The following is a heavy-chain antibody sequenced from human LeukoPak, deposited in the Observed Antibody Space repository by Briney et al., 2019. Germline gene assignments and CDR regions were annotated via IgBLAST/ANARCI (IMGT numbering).Heavy chain of an antibody. CDR3: ARSYGSGTDAFDI. D-gene: IGHD3-10*01. J-gene: IGHJ3*02. CDR2: IYHSGST. CDR1: GGSISSGGYS. Sequence: PSQTLSLTCAVSGGSISSGGYSCSWIRQPPGKGLEWIGYIYHSGSTYYNPSLKSRVTISVDRSKNQFSLKLSSVTAADTAVYYCARSYGSGTDAFDIWGQGTMVTVSS. V-gene: IGHV4-30-2*01.